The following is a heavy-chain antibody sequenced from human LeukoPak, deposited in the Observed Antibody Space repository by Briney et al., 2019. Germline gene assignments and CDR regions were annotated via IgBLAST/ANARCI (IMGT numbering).Heavy chain of an antibody. CDR1: GYTFTSYY. V-gene: IGHV1-46*01. Sequence: GASVKVSCKASGYTFTSYYMHWVRQAPGQGLEWMGIINPSGGSTSYAQKFQGRVTMTRDTSTSTVYMELSSLRSEDTAVYYCARGYDFWSGYSRRDFDYRGQGTLVTVSS. CDR2: INPSGGST. J-gene: IGHJ4*02. CDR3: ARGYDFWSGYSRRDFDY. D-gene: IGHD3-3*01.